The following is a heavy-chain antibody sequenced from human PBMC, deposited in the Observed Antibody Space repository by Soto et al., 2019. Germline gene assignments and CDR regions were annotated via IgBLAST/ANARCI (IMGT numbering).Heavy chain of an antibody. CDR3: VRTPDGSWPTWFDP. V-gene: IGHV4-30-2*02. CDR1: GGSISSGGYS. D-gene: IGHD6-19*01. Sequence: SETLSLTCAVSGGSISSGGYSWSWIRQPPGKGLEWIGYIYHSGSTYYNPSLKSRVTISVDRSKNQFSLKLRSVTAADTAVYYCVRTPDGSWPTWFDPSGQGTHVTVSS. CDR2: IYHSGST. J-gene: IGHJ5*02.